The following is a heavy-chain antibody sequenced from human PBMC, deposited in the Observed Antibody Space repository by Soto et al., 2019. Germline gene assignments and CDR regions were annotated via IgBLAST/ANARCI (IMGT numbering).Heavy chain of an antibody. CDR3: ARDRAGYYSHFVY. CDR2: IMPFFGSG. CDR1: RGTFTNYA. J-gene: IGHJ4*02. Sequence: VYLVQSGAEVKKPGSSVKVSCKALRGTFTNYAFSWVRQAPGQGLEWMGGIMPFFGSGNYAQKFQGRINITADESTSSVYLELTSLRSDDTAVYYWARDRAGYYSHFVYWGQGTLVTVSS. D-gene: IGHD3-22*01. V-gene: IGHV1-69*19.